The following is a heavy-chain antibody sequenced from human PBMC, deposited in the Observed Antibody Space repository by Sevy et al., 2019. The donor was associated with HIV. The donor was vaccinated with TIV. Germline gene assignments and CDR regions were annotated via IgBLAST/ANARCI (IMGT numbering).Heavy chain of an antibody. J-gene: IGHJ4*02. CDR3: ARVPTYGSVTYFLDY. CDR1: GFTFSDQY. D-gene: IGHD3-10*01. Sequence: GGSLRLSCAASGFTFSDQYMDWVRQAPGKGLEWVGRIRNKANSDTTEYAASVKGRFTISRDDSKNSLYLQMNSLKTEDTAVYYCARVPTYGSVTYFLDYWGQGSLVTVSS. V-gene: IGHV3-72*01. CDR2: IRNKANSDTT.